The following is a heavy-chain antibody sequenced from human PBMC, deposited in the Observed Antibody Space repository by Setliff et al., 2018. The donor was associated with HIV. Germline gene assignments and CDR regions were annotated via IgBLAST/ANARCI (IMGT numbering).Heavy chain of an antibody. CDR1: GFTFRSYC. D-gene: IGHD3-16*01. Sequence: SLRLSCVASGFTFRSYCMDWFRQAPGKGLEWVSSISYGSSYIYQSESVRGRFTISRDDAKKSLYLQMNSLGAEDTAVYYCARSGGIGNYHWDIWGKGTTVTVSS. J-gene: IGHJ6*03. CDR2: ISYGSSYI. CDR3: ARSGGIGNYHWDI. V-gene: IGHV3-21*01.